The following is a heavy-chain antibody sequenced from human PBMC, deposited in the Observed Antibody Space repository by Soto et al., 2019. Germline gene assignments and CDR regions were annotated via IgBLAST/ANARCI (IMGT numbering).Heavy chain of an antibody. D-gene: IGHD3-22*01. CDR2: IYYSGST. V-gene: IGHV4-39*01. J-gene: IGHJ3*02. Sequence: SETLSLTCTVSGGSVGSGSYYWSWIRQPPGKGLEWIGCIYYSGSTYYNPSLKSRVTISVDTSKNQFSLKLSSVTAADTAVYYCARQYYYDSSLSAFDIWGQGTMVTVS. CDR1: GGSVGSGSYY. CDR3: ARQYYYDSSLSAFDI.